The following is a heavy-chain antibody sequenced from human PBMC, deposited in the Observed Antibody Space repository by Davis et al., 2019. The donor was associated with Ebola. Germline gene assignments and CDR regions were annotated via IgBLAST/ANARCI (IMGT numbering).Heavy chain of an antibody. CDR1: GSTFSGYF. J-gene: IGHJ5*02. CDR3: TKDTSYSSGSYYPA. V-gene: IGHV1-2*02. Sequence: ASVTVSCKTSGSTFSGYFIHWLRQAPGQGFEWMGWINPNIGDTRYAQKFKGRVTMTRDTSITTAYMELSGLTSDDTAFYYCTKDTSYSSGSYYPAWGQGTLVTVSS. D-gene: IGHD3-10*01. CDR2: INPNIGDT.